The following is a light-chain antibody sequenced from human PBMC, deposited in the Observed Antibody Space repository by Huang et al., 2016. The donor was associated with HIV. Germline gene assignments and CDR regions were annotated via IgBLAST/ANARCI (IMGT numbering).Light chain of an antibody. CDR2: GAS. CDR1: ESILRN. V-gene: IGKV3-15*01. CDR3: QQYNKWPPYT. Sequence: VMTQSPATLSVSPGERATLSCRASESILRNLAWYQQRPGQSPRRLIYGASVMLPVIPDRFRCSGSGKEVSLTISSLQSEDFAVYYCQQYNKWPPYTYGQGTKLEIK. J-gene: IGKJ2*01.